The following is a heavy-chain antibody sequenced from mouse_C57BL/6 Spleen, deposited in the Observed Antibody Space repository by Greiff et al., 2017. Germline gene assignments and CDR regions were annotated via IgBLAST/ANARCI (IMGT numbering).Heavy chain of an antibody. CDR2: ISDGGSYT. Sequence: EVQRVESGGGLVKPGGSLKLSCAASGFTFSSYAMSWVRQTPEKRLEWVATISDGGSYTYYPDNVKGRFTISRDNAKNNLYLQMSHLKSEDTAMYYCARAGQAWGNYFDYWGQGTTLTVSS. D-gene: IGHD3-2*02. V-gene: IGHV5-4*01. J-gene: IGHJ2*01. CDR3: ARAGQAWGNYFDY. CDR1: GFTFSSYA.